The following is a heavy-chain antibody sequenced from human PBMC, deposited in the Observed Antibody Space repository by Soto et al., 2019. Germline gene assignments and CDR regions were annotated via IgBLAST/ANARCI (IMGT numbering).Heavy chain of an antibody. CDR3: AADATAWQQMVPSDY. D-gene: IGHD2-8*01. CDR2: IAVGSGYT. CDR1: GFTFTSSA. V-gene: IGHV1-58*01. Sequence: GTSVKVSCKASGFTFTSSAFQWVRQARGQRLEWIGWIAVGSGYTNYAQRFQDRVTLTRDMSTATTYMELSRLTSEDTAIYYCAADATAWQQMVPSDYWGQGTLGTSPQ. J-gene: IGHJ4*02.